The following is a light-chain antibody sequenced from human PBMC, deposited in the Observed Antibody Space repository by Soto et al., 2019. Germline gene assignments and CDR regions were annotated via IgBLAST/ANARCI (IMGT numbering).Light chain of an antibody. J-gene: IGLJ2*01. CDR2: VNSDGSH. Sequence: QLVLTQSPSASASLGASVKLTCTLTSGHSTYAIAWHQQQPEKGPRYLMKVNSDGSHTNGDGIPDRFSGSSSGAERYLTISSLQSEDEADYYCQTWGTGIYVVFGGGTKVTVL. V-gene: IGLV4-69*01. CDR1: SGHSTYA. CDR3: QTWGTGIYVV.